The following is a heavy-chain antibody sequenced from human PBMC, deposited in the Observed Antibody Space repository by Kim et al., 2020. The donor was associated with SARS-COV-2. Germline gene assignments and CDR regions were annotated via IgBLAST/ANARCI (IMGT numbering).Heavy chain of an antibody. CDR2: IEVDGGEK. D-gene: IGHD1-26*01. CDR1: GFSFRSFW. Sequence: GGSLRLSCAASGFSFRSFWMNWVRQAPGKGLEWVSTIEVDGGEKHYVDSVNGRFTISRDNDRNSLYLQMNSLRVEDTALYYCTSGSARLWEAWGQGALDTVSS. V-gene: IGHV3-7*01. J-gene: IGHJ5*02. CDR3: TSGSARLWEA.